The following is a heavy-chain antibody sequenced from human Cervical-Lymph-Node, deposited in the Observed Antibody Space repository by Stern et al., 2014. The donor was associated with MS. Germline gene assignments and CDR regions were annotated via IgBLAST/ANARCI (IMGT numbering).Heavy chain of an antibody. D-gene: IGHD3-10*01. CDR3: VKRGITEVRGVRLGDY. CDR1: GFTFSSYG. Sequence: VHLVESGGGVVQPGRSLRLTCTVSGFTFSSYGMHWVRQAPGKGLEWASVISYDGSDTYYAESVKGRFTISRDNTKNTLYLEMRRLRREDTAVYYCVKRGITEVRGVRLGDYWGPGTLVIVSS. V-gene: IGHV3-30*18. CDR2: ISYDGSDT. J-gene: IGHJ4*02.